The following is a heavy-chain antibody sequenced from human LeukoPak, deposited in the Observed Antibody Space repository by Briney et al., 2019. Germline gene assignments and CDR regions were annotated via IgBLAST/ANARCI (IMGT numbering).Heavy chain of an antibody. CDR2: ISYDGSNK. V-gene: IGHV3-30*03. CDR1: GFTFSSYG. CDR3: ARGLGGYGYYYYYMDV. J-gene: IGHJ6*03. D-gene: IGHD5-12*01. Sequence: PGGSLRLSCAASGFTFSSYGMHWVRQAPGKGLEWVAVISYDGSNKYYADSVKGRFTISRDNSKNTLYLQMNSLRAEDTAVYYCARGLGGYGYYYYYMDVWGKGTTVTVSS.